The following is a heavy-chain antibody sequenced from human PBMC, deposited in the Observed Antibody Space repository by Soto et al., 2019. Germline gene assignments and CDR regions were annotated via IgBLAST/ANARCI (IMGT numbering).Heavy chain of an antibody. CDR1: GDSLRRGFYC. CDR2: IDTNGDT. Sequence: QVQLQESGSGLLKPSQTLSLDCSVSGDSLRRGFYCWRWIRQTPGKGLQLIGYIDTNGDTHYDPYLRNRLNMSIVTTESRFSRKVTSVTAAETAVYYCARGTVYYCPNDKCDFFFDHRGQGALVTVTS. V-gene: IGHV4-30-4*01. CDR3: ARGTVYYCPNDKCDFFFDH. J-gene: IGHJ4*02. D-gene: IGHD2-8*01.